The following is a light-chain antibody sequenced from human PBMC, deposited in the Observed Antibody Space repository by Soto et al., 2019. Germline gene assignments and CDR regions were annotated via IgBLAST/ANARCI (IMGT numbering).Light chain of an antibody. J-gene: IGLJ3*02. V-gene: IGLV2-8*01. CDR3: SSYAGVKNLV. CDR1: SSDVGGYNS. Sequence: QSALTQPPSASGSPGQSVTISCTGTSSDVGGYNSVSWYQQHPGKAPKLLIYEVNKRPSGVPDRFSASKSDNTASLIVSGLQAEDEADSYCSSYAGVKNLVFGGGTKLTVL. CDR2: EVN.